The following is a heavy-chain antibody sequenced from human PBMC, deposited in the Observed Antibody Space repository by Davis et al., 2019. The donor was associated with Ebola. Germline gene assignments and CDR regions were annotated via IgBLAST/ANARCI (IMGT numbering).Heavy chain of an antibody. CDR2: INHSGST. D-gene: IGHD1-26*01. J-gene: IGHJ6*02. V-gene: IGHV4-34*01. CDR1: GGSFSGYY. Sequence: PSETLSLTCAVYGGSFSGYYWSWIRQPPGKGLEWIGEINHSGSTNYNPSLKSRVTISVDTSKNQFSLKLSSVTAADTAVYYCARHSGRYYYYYGMDVWGQGTTVTVSS. CDR3: ARHSGRYYYYYGMDV.